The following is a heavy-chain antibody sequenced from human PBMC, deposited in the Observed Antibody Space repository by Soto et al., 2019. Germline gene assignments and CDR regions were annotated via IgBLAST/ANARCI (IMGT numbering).Heavy chain of an antibody. CDR2: IYISGST. D-gene: IGHD2-15*01. J-gene: IGHJ6*02. CDR1: GDSISSYY. CDR3: VRDCSGGGCYSDYGMDV. V-gene: IGHV4-4*07. Sequence: PSETLSLTCTVSGDSISSYYWSWIRQPAGKGLEWIGRIYISGSTDYNPSLKSRVSMSVDRSKNQFSLKLTSVTAADTAVYYCVRDCSGGGCYSDYGMDVWGQGITVTVSS.